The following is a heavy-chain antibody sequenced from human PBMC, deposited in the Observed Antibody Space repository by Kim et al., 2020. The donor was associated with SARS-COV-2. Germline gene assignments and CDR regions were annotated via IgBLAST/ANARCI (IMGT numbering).Heavy chain of an antibody. J-gene: IGHJ4*01. CDR3: RIPSSASKKKDTRYFDN. D-gene: IGHD1-7*01. CDR2: INTDESST. CDR1: GFTFSSYW. Sequence: GGSLRLSCAASGFTFSSYWMHWVRQAPGKGLVWVSRINTDESSTSYADSVKGRFTISHRTSFKNYKRDRKSTRLNSSHEFVSRIPSSASKKKDTRYFDN. V-gene: IGHV3-74*01.